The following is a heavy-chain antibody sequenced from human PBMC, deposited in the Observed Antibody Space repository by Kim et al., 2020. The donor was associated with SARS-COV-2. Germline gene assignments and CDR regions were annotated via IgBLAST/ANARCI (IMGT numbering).Heavy chain of an antibody. D-gene: IGHD6-13*01. V-gene: IGHV1-3*01. J-gene: IGHJ4*02. Sequence: SPKFQGKVTITRDTSASTAYMELSSRRSEDTAVYYCARAKEQLPLRPPDYWGQGTLVTVSS. CDR3: ARAKEQLPLRPPDY.